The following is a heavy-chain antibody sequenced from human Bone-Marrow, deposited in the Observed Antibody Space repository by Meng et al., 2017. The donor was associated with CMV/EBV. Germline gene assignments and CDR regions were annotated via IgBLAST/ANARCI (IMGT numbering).Heavy chain of an antibody. CDR2: INTSGGST. D-gene: IGHD4-17*01. Sequence: ASVKVSCKASGGTFSSYAISWVRQAPGQGLEWMGIINTSGGSTSYAQKFQGRVTMTRDTSTSTVYMELSSLRSEDTAVYYWARRGDYGDLYGMDVWGQGTTVTVSS. J-gene: IGHJ6*02. CDR1: GGTFSSYA. V-gene: IGHV1-46*01. CDR3: ARRGDYGDLYGMDV.